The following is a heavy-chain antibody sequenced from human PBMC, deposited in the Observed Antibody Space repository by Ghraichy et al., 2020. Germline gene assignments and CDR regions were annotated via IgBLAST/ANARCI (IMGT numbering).Heavy chain of an antibody. D-gene: IGHD1-7*01. Sequence: GSLSLTCTVSGGSISSSSYYWGWIRQPPGKGLEWIGSIYYSGSTYYNPSLKSRVTISVDTSKNQFSLKLSSVTAADTAVYYCARESKLELRSTNWFDPWGQGTLVTVSS. J-gene: IGHJ5*02. CDR3: ARESKLELRSTNWFDP. CDR1: GGSISSSSYY. CDR2: IYYSGST. V-gene: IGHV4-39*02.